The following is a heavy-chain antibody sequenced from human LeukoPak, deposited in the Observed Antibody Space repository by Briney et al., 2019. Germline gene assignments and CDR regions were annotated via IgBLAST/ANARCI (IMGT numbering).Heavy chain of an antibody. CDR1: GFTFSSYA. J-gene: IGHJ4*02. CDR2: ISYDGSNK. V-gene: IGHV3-30-3*01. CDR3: ARAPIEYSSSWDY. Sequence: LAGGSLRLSCAASGFTFSSYAMHWVRQAPGKGLEWVAVISYDGSNKYYADSVKGRFTISRDNSKNTLYLHMNSLRAEDTAVYYCARAPIEYSSSWDYWGQGTLVTVSS. D-gene: IGHD6-6*01.